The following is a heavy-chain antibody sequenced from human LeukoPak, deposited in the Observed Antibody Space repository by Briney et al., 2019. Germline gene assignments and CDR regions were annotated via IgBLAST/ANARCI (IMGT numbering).Heavy chain of an antibody. CDR2: ISGSGGST. D-gene: IGHD3-22*01. CDR3: AKDLSYYYDSSGYCFDY. Sequence: PGGSLRLSCAASGFTFSSYGMSWVRQAPGKGLEWVSAISGSGGSTYYADSVKGRFTISRDNSKNTLYLQMNSLRAEDTAVYYCAKDLSYYYDSSGYCFDYWGQGTLVTVSS. J-gene: IGHJ4*02. CDR1: GFTFSSYG. V-gene: IGHV3-23*01.